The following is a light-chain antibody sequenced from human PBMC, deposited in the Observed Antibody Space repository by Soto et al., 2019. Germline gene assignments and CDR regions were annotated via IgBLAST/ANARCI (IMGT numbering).Light chain of an antibody. CDR3: QQYENLPT. CDR1: PNINNY. V-gene: IGKV1-33*01. CDR2: DAS. J-gene: IGKJ5*01. Sequence: DIQMTQSPSSLSASVGDRVTITCQASPNINNYLNWYQQKPGIAPKLLIYDASNLEAGVPSRFRGSGSGTDFTSTISRLQPEDIATYYCQQYENLPTFGQGTRLEIK.